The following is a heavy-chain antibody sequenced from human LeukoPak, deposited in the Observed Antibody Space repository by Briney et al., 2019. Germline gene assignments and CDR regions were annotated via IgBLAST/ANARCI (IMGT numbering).Heavy chain of an antibody. D-gene: IGHD2-15*01. CDR2: IKQDGSEK. J-gene: IGHJ4*02. CDR3: ARLKDGRGYYFDY. Sequence: PGGSLRLSCAASGFTFSSYWMSWVRQAPGKGLAWVANIKQDGSEKYYVDSVKGRFTISRDNAKNSLYLQMNSLRAEDTAVYYCARLKDGRGYYFDYWGQGTLVTVSS. V-gene: IGHV3-7*01. CDR1: GFTFSSYW.